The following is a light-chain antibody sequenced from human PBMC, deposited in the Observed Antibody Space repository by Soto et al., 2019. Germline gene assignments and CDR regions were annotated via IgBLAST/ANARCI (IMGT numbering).Light chain of an antibody. CDR3: QQYGSSPFT. J-gene: IGKJ3*01. Sequence: IVLTQSPGTLSLSPGERATLSFRASQSVTTQLAWYQQKPGQAPRLIIHGASSRATGVPDRITGSGSGTDFTLTISRLEPEDFAVYYCQQYGSSPFTFGPGTKVDIK. CDR2: GAS. V-gene: IGKV3-20*01. CDR1: QSVTTQ.